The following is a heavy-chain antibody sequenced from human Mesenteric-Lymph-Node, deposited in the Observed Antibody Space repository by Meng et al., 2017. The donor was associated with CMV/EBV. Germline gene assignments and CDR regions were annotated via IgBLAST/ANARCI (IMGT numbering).Heavy chain of an antibody. J-gene: IGHJ4*02. Sequence: GESLKISCAASGFHFSSYEMNWVRQAPGQGLEWVSYISSSGITIYYADSVSVRFNISRDNAKNSLYLQVNRLRVEDTAVYYCVTDMAKVRGYWGQGTLVTVSS. D-gene: IGHD3-10*01. CDR1: GFHFSSYE. CDR2: ISSSGITI. V-gene: IGHV3-48*03. CDR3: VTDMAKVRGY.